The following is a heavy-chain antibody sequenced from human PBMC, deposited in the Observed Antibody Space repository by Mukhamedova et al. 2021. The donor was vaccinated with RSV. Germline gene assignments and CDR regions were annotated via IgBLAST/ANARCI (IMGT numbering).Heavy chain of an antibody. Sequence: YWMHWVRQAPGKGLECVSRINSDGSNTYYADSVRGRFTISRDNAKNMVYVQMNSLRVEDTAVYYCARGGSSGGYKAFEIWGQGT. CDR3: ARGGSSGGYKAFEI. V-gene: IGHV3-74*01. D-gene: IGHD6-19*01. CDR2: INSDGSNT. J-gene: IGHJ3*02. CDR1: YW.